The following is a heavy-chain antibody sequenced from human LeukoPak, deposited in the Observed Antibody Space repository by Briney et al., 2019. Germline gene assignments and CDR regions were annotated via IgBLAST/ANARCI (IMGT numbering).Heavy chain of an antibody. CDR1: GYTFTSYA. J-gene: IGHJ4*02. CDR3: ARGVDSSWPIGGY. Sequence: ASVKVSCKASGYTFTSYAMHWVRQAPGQRLEWMGWINAGNGNTKYSQKFQGRVTITRDTSASTAYMELSSLRSDDTAVYYCARGVDSSWPIGGYWGQGTLVTVSS. V-gene: IGHV1-3*01. CDR2: INAGNGNT. D-gene: IGHD6-13*01.